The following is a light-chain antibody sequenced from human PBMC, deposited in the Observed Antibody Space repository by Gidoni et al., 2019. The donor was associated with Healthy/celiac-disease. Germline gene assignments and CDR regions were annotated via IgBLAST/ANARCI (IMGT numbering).Light chain of an antibody. V-gene: IGKV3-15*01. CDR3: KQDNNWPPIT. CDR1: QSVSSN. J-gene: IGKJ5*01. Sequence: EIVMTHSPAPLSVSPGERATLSCRASQSVSSNFAWYQQKPGQAPRRLIYGASTRATGIPARFSGSGSGTDFTRTISSRQSEDVAVYYCKQDNNWPPITFGQGTRLEIK. CDR2: GAS.